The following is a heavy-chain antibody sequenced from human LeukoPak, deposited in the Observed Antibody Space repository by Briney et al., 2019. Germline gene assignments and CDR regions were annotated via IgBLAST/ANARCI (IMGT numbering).Heavy chain of an antibody. V-gene: IGHV1-46*03. D-gene: IGHD6-6*01. J-gene: IGHJ4*02. CDR3: AREFSSSWGPFDY. CDR1: GFTFTSYY. Sequence: ASVKVSCKASGFTFTSYYMHWVRQAPGQGLEWMGIINPSGVSTTYAQKFQGRVTMTTDTSASTVYMELSSLRSEDTAVYYCAREFSSSWGPFDYGGQGTLVTVSS. CDR2: INPSGVST.